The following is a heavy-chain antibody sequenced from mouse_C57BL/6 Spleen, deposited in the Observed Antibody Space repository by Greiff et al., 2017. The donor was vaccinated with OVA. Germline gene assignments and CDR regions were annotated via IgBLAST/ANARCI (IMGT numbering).Heavy chain of an antibody. CDR1: GYTFTTYP. CDR2: FHPYNDDT. J-gene: IGHJ1*03. V-gene: IGHV1-47*01. Sequence: VQVVESGAELVKPGASVKMSCKASGYTFTTYPIEWMKQNHGKSLEWIGNFHPYNDDTKYNEKFKGKATLTVEKSSSTVYLELSRLTSDDSAVYYCARGGYGSIYWYFDVWGTGTTVTVSS. D-gene: IGHD1-1*01. CDR3: ARGGYGSIYWYFDV.